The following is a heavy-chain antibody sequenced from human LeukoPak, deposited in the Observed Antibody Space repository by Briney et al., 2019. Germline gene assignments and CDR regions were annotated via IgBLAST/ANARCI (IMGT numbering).Heavy chain of an antibody. CDR3: ARYWGSGSHDY. CDR1: GGSISSYY. D-gene: IGHD3-10*01. Sequence: PSETLSLTCTVSGGSISSYYWSWIRQPPGKGLEWIGYIYYSGSTIYNPSLKSRVTISLDTSKNQFSLRLSSVTAADTAVYYCARYWGSGSHDYWGQGTLVTVSS. V-gene: IGHV4-59*08. J-gene: IGHJ4*02. CDR2: IYYSGST.